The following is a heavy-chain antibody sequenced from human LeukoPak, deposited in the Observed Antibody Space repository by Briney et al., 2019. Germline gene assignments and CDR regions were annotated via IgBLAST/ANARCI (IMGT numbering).Heavy chain of an antibody. CDR1: GFTFSNYG. CDR3: AKGPSCSSPPTGSYGMDV. V-gene: IGHV3-30*18. CDR2: ISYAISSI. D-gene: IGHD6-6*01. J-gene: IGHJ6*02. Sequence: PGRSLRLSCAASGFTFSNYGMHGVRQAPGRGVEGVALISYAISSIYFTASVKGRLTISRDNSKNTLYLQMNSLRAEDTAVYYCAKGPSCSSPPTGSYGMDVWGQGTTVTVSS.